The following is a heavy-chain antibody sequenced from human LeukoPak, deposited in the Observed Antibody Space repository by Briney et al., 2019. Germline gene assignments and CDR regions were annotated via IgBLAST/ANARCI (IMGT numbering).Heavy chain of an antibody. CDR3: ARTLVTDGGNFLFDN. CDR1: GGSTNSYY. V-gene: IGHV4-4*08. J-gene: IGHJ4*02. CDR2: MHFSGRN. Sequence: PSETLSLTCSLSGGSTNSYYWSWVRQIPGKGLEWIGYMHFSGRNKYNPSLKSHVSMSLHDLSLRLTSATADDTAVYYCARTLVTDGGNFLFDNWGQGALVTVSS. D-gene: IGHD4-23*01.